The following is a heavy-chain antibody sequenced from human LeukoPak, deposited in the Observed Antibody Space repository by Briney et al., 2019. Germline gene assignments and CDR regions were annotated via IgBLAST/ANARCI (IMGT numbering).Heavy chain of an antibody. CDR1: GFTFSSYG. CDR2: ISYDGSNK. V-gene: IGHV3-30*18. D-gene: IGHD3-3*01. CDR3: AKGWGIPIFGVVTN. J-gene: IGHJ4*02. Sequence: GGSLRLSCAAPGFTFSSYGMHWVRQAPGKGLEWVAVISYDGSNKYFADSVKGRFTISRDNSKNTLYLQMNSLRAEDTAVYYCAKGWGIPIFGVVTNWGQGTLVTVSS.